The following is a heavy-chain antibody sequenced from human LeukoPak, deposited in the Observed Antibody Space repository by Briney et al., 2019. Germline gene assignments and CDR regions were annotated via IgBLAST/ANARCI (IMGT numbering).Heavy chain of an antibody. Sequence: PGGSLRLSCAASGFIFSTYAMHWVRQAPGKGLEWLAVVSFDGSNEYYADSVEGRFTVSRDNSNSSLYLELNRLRVEDTATYYCARPPDMVRGIVVPAVNFFDYWGQGTLVTVSS. D-gene: IGHD3-10*01. CDR2: VSFDGSNE. V-gene: IGHV3-30*14. CDR3: ARPPDMVRGIVVPAVNFFDY. J-gene: IGHJ4*02. CDR1: GFIFSTYA.